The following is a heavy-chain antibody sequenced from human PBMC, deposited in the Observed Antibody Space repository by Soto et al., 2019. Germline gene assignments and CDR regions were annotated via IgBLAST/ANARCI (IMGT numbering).Heavy chain of an antibody. CDR2: ISSSSSYI. D-gene: IGHD6-6*01. V-gene: IGHV3-21*01. Sequence: PVGSLRLSCGASGFTFSSYSMNWVRQAPGKGLEWVSSISSSSSYIYYADSVKGRFTISRDNAKNSLYLQMNSLRAEDTAVYYCARAARLGVYYYGMDVWGQGTTVTVSS. CDR3: ARAARLGVYYYGMDV. J-gene: IGHJ6*02. CDR1: GFTFSSYS.